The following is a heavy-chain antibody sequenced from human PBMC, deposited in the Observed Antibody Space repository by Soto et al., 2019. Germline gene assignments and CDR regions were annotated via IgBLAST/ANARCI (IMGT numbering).Heavy chain of an antibody. CDR3: ADKAWGGIAGAGTGDWFDP. CDR1: GFSLSTSGVG. D-gene: IGHD6-19*01. CDR2: IYWDDDK. J-gene: IGHJ5*02. Sequence: QITLKESGPTLVKPTQTLTLTCTFSGFSLSTSGVGVGWIRQPPGTALEWLALIYWDDDKRYSPSLKSRLTITQDTSKNQLVLTRTNIDPVETATYHCADKAWGGIAGAGTGDWFDPWGQGTPVTVSS. V-gene: IGHV2-5*02.